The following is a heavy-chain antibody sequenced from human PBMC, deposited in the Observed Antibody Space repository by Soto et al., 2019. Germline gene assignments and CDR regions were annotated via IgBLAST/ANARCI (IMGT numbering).Heavy chain of an antibody. J-gene: IGHJ3*02. D-gene: IGHD3-22*01. CDR1: GGSISSGGYS. CDR3: ASSGSRGVWAVNI. Sequence: QLQLQESGSGLVKASQTLSLTCAVSGGSISSGGYSWSWIRQPPGKGLEWIGYIYHGSTYYNPSLKSRVSISIDRSKNQFSLKRSSVTAADTAVYYCASSGSRGVWAVNIWGQGTRVTVSS. V-gene: IGHV4-30-2*01. CDR2: IYHGST.